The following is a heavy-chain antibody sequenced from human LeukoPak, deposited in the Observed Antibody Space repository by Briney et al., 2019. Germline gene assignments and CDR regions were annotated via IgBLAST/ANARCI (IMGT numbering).Heavy chain of an antibody. J-gene: IGHJ4*02. CDR1: GFTFSSYW. CDR2: IKQDGSEK. V-gene: IGHV3-7*01. CDR3: ARDSSGSYYVFDY. D-gene: IGHD1-26*01. Sequence: PGGSLRLSCAASGFTFSSYWMSWVRQAPGKGLEWVANIKQDGSEKYYVDSVKGRFTISRDNAKNSLYLQMNSLRAEDTAVYYCARDSSGSYYVFDYWGQGTLVTVSS.